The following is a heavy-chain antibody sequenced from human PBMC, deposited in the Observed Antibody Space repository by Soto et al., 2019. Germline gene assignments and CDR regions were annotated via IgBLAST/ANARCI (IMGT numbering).Heavy chain of an antibody. CDR3: AKDRVGFLEWGYYYYGMDV. V-gene: IGHV3-30*18. Sequence: VGSLRLSGAASGFTFSRYGMHWVRQAPGKGLEWVAVISYDGSNKYYADSVKGRFTISRDNSKNTLYLQMNSLRAEDTAVYYCAKDRVGFLEWGYYYYGMDVWGQGTTVTVSS. CDR2: ISYDGSNK. J-gene: IGHJ6*02. D-gene: IGHD3-3*01. CDR1: GFTFSRYG.